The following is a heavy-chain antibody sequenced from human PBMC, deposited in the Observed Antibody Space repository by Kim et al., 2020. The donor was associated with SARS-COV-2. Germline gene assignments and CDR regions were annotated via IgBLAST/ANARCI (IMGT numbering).Heavy chain of an antibody. V-gene: IGHV3-21*01. CDR3: ARFRGDDFSDISRRAFDY. CDR2: IHSTSGSAYI. Sequence: GGSLRLSCAASGFTFSTYTMNWVRQAPGKGLEWVSSIHSTSGSAYIFYGDSVKGRFTISRGNAKNSLFLQMDSLRAEDTAVYFCARFRGDDFSDISRRAFDYWGQGTLVTVSS. J-gene: IGHJ4*02. CDR1: GFTFSTYT. D-gene: IGHD4-17*01.